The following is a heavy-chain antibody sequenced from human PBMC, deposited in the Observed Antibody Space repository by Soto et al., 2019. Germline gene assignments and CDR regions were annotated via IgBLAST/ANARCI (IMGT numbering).Heavy chain of an antibody. D-gene: IGHD4-4*01. CDR3: ARGNFPRGDYYYYYGMDV. CDR2: INPNSGGT. J-gene: IGHJ6*02. CDR1: GYTFTGYY. V-gene: IGHV1-2*04. Sequence: AASVKVSCKASGYTFTGYYMHWVRQAPGQGLEWMGWINPNSGGTNYAQKFQGWVTMTRDTSISTAYMELSRLRSDDTAVYYCARGNFPRGDYYYYYGMDVWGQGTTVTVSS.